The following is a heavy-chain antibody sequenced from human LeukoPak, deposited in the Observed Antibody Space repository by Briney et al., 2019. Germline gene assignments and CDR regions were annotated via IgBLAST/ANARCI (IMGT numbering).Heavy chain of an antibody. Sequence: GGSLRLSCAASGFTLSDYAMYWVRHAPGKGLVWVSRFTADGSSTIYADSVMGRFTVSRDIAKNTLYLQMYSLRAEDTAVYYCARAQMGTPTDCWGQGTLVTVSS. J-gene: IGHJ4*02. D-gene: IGHD1-14*01. V-gene: IGHV3-74*01. CDR2: FTADGSST. CDR1: GFTLSDYA. CDR3: ARAQMGTPTDC.